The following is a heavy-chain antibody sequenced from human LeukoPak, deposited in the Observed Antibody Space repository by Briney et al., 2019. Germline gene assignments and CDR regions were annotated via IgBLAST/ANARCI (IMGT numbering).Heavy chain of an antibody. CDR3: VTGFTTMAVDYFDY. CDR1: GKTLSDLS. Sequence: EASVKVSCKVYGKTLSDLSIHWLRQPPGKGLEWLGGSDPEDGERIYAQMFQGRVTMTEDTSIDTAYMELSSLRSEDTAVYYCVTGFTTMAVDYFDYWGQGTLVTVSP. V-gene: IGHV1-24*01. CDR2: SDPEDGER. J-gene: IGHJ4*02. D-gene: IGHD5-18*01.